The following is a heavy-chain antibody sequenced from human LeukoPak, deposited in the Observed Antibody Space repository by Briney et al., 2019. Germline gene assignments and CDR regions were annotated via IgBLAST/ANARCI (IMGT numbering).Heavy chain of an antibody. J-gene: IGHJ4*02. V-gene: IGHV3-9*01. D-gene: IGHD6-19*01. CDR3: AKDINPGIAVAGPQGDY. CDR2: ISWNSGSI. Sequence: GGSLRLSCAASGFTFDDYAMHWVRQAPGKGLEWVSGISWNSGSIGYADSVKGRFTISRDNAKNSLYLQMNSLRAGDTALYYCAKDINPGIAVAGPQGDYWGQGTLVTVSS. CDR1: GFTFDDYA.